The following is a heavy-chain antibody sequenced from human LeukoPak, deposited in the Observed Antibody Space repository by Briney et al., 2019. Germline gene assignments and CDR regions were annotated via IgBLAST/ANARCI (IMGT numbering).Heavy chain of an antibody. J-gene: IGHJ5*02. D-gene: IGHD5-24*01. CDR1: GGSIRSYY. V-gene: IGHV4-59*08. CDR2: IYYSGST. CDR3: ARLERDGYNQNWFDP. Sequence: SETLSLTCAVSGGSIRSYYWSWMRQPPGKGLEWIGYIYYSGSTNYNPSLKSRVTISVDTSKNQFSLKMSSVTAADTAVYYYARLERDGYNQNWFDPWGQGTLVTVSS.